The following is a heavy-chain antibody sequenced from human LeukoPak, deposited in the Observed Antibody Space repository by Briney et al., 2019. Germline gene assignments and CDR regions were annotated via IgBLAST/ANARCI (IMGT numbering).Heavy chain of an antibody. Sequence: PGGSLRLSCAASGFTFRSYAMNWVRQAPGKGLEWVSAISAGGSQIFYGASVKGRFTTSRDNSKNMLHLQMNSLRAEDTAVYYCAKTHVDTTFSEFWGQGTLVTVSS. CDR3: AKTHVDTTFSEF. J-gene: IGHJ4*02. CDR1: GFTFRSYA. CDR2: ISAGGSQI. V-gene: IGHV3-23*01. D-gene: IGHD5-18*01.